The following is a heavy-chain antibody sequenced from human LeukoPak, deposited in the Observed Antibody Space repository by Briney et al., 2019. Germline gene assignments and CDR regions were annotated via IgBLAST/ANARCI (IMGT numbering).Heavy chain of an antibody. V-gene: IGHV3-72*01. CDR1: GFTFTSYS. CDR2: SGNRAKRYTT. D-gene: IGHD3-16*01. CDR3: AGDLIGYYYGMDV. J-gene: IGHJ6*02. Sequence: GGSLRLSCAASGFTFTSYSMNWVRQAPGKGLEWVGRSGNRAKRYTTEYAASVEGRFTISRDHSKNSLYLQMNSLKTEDTAVYYCAGDLIGYYYGMDVWGQGTTVTVSS.